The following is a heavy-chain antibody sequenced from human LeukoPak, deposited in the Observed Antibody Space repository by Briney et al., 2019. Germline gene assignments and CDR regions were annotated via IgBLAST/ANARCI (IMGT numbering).Heavy chain of an antibody. V-gene: IGHV4-31*03. D-gene: IGHD6-19*01. CDR2: IYYSGST. CDR1: GGSISSGGYY. J-gene: IGHJ4*02. Sequence: SETLSLTCTVSGGSISSGGYYWSWIRQHPGKGLEWIGYIYYSGSTYYNPSLKSRVTISVDTSKNQFSLKLSSVTAADTAVHYCASKRFIAVAGFDYWGQGTLVTVSS. CDR3: ASKRFIAVAGFDY.